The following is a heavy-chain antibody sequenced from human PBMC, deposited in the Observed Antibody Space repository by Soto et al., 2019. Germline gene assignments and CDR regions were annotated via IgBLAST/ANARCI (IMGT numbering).Heavy chain of an antibody. J-gene: IGHJ4*02. CDR2: IYYSGST. CDR3: ARERPDGSGSYYPDY. D-gene: IGHD3-10*01. CDR1: GGSISSGGYY. V-gene: IGHV4-31*03. Sequence: QVQLQESGPGLVKPSQTLSLTCTVSGGSISSGGYYWSWIRQHPGKGLEWIGYIYYSGSTYYNPSLNSRVTISVDTSKNQFSLKLSSVTAADTAVYYCARERPDGSGSYYPDYWGQGTLVTVSS.